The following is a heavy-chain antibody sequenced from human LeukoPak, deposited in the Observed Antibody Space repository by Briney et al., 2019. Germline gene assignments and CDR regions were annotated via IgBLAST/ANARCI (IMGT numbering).Heavy chain of an antibody. CDR3: ARDRNYYDILTGYGYYYGMDV. D-gene: IGHD3-9*01. Sequence: SETLSLTCTVSGGSISSYYWSWIRQPPGKGLEWIGYIYYSGSTNYNPSLKSRVTISVDTSKNQFSLKLSSVTAADTAVYYCARDRNYYDILTGYGYYYGMDVWGQGTTVTVSS. CDR2: IYYSGST. V-gene: IGHV4-59*01. CDR1: GGSISSYY. J-gene: IGHJ6*02.